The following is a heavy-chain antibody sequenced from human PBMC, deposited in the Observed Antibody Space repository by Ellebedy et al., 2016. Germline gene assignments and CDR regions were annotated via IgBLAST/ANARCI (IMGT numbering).Heavy chain of an antibody. CDR3: ARDRGYSGYDFSPDAFDV. CDR2: ISVYNGNT. J-gene: IGHJ3*01. CDR1: GYTFISYG. D-gene: IGHD5-12*01. V-gene: IGHV1-18*04. Sequence: ASVKVSCXASGYTFISYGISWVRQAPGQGLEWMGWISVYNGNTNYAQKLQGRVTMTTDTSTSTAYMELRSLRSDDTAVYYYARDRGYSGYDFSPDAFDVWGQGTMVTVSS.